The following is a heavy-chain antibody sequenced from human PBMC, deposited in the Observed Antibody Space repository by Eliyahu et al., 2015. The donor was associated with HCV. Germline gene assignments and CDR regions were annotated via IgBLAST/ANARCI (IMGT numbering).Heavy chain of an antibody. V-gene: IGHV3-7*01. D-gene: IGHD2-15*01. CDR3: AREGALLGAFDI. CDR1: GFTFSSYW. CDR2: IRPDGNEK. J-gene: IGHJ3*02. Sequence: QLVESGGGLVQPGGSLXXSCAASGFTFSSYWXNWVRQAPGKGLEWLADIRPDGNEKSYVDSVKGRLTISRDNARNSLYLQMNSLRAEDTAVYYCAREGALLGAFDIWGRGTXVTVSS.